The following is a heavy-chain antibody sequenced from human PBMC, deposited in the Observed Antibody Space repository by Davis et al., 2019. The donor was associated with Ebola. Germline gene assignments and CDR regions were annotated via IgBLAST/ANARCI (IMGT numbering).Heavy chain of an antibody. CDR1: GYTFTSYY. Sequence: ASAKVSCKASGYTFTSYYMHWVRQAPGQGLEWMGIINPSGGSTSYAQKFQGRVTMTRDTSTSTVYMELSSLRSEDTAVYYCARAMDYYGSGSYGYYYYYGMDVWGQGTTVTVSS. CDR3: ARAMDYYGSGSYGYYYYYGMDV. J-gene: IGHJ6*02. V-gene: IGHV1-46*01. D-gene: IGHD3-10*01. CDR2: INPSGGST.